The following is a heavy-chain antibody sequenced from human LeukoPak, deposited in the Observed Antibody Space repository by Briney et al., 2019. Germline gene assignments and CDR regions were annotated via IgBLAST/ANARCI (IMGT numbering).Heavy chain of an antibody. Sequence: GGSLRLSCAASGFAFSSYAMHWVRQAPGKGLEWVAVISYDGSNKYYADSVKGRFTISRDNSKNTLYLQMNSLRAEDTAVYYRARGPVLFFVRDWGQGTLVTVSS. CDR2: ISYDGSNK. CDR3: ARGPVLFFVRD. CDR1: GFAFSSYA. V-gene: IGHV3-30*04. J-gene: IGHJ4*02. D-gene: IGHD6-6*01.